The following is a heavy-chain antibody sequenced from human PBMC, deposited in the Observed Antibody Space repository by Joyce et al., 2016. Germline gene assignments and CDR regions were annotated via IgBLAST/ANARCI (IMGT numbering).Heavy chain of an antibody. CDR1: GFTFSSFG. V-gene: IGHV3-30*18. CDR2: ILYNGSNK. D-gene: IGHD5-12*01. Sequence: QVQLVESGGGVVQPGRSLRLSCAASGFTFSSFGMHWVRQAPGKGLELLAIILYNGSNKKVGDSVKGRFTISRDNAKNMLYLEMNSLRVEDTAVYYCAKGMELLPYYGMDVWGQGTTVIVSS. CDR3: AKGMELLPYYGMDV. J-gene: IGHJ6*02.